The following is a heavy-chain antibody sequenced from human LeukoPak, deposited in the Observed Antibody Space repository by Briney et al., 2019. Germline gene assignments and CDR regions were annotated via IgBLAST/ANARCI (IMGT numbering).Heavy chain of an antibody. Sequence: PGGSLRLSCAASGFTFSTYAMSWVRQAPGKGLEWVSAISGSGTSTYYADSVKGRFTISRDNSKNTLYLQMNSLRAEDTAVYSCAKGRRDFWSALDYWGQGTLVTVSS. CDR2: ISGSGTST. CDR1: GFTFSTYA. CDR3: AKGRRDFWSALDY. D-gene: IGHD3-3*01. J-gene: IGHJ4*02. V-gene: IGHV3-23*01.